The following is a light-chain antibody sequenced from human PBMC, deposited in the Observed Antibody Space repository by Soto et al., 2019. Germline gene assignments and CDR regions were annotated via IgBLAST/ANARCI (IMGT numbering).Light chain of an antibody. Sequence: EIVLTQSPGSLSLSPGERATLSCRASHTISSSYLAWYQQKPGQAPRLLIYGISSRASGIPDRFRGSGSGTDFTLTITRPESEDSAVYYCQQYASLPRTFGQGTKVEIK. J-gene: IGKJ1*01. CDR3: QQYASLPRT. CDR1: HTISSSY. CDR2: GIS. V-gene: IGKV3-20*01.